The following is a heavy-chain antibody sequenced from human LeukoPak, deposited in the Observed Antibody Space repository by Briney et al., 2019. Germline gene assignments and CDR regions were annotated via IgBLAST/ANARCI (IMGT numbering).Heavy chain of an antibody. J-gene: IGHJ3*02. D-gene: IGHD2-2*01. V-gene: IGHV3-23*01. Sequence: GGSLRLSCAASGFTFSSYAMSWVRQAPGKGLEWVSAISGSGGSTFYADSVKGRFTISRDNSKHTLYLQMNSLRAEDTAVYYCAKDWDERDCSSTSCFNDAFDIWGQGTMVTVSS. CDR3: AKDWDERDCSSTSCFNDAFDI. CDR2: ISGSGGST. CDR1: GFTFSSYA.